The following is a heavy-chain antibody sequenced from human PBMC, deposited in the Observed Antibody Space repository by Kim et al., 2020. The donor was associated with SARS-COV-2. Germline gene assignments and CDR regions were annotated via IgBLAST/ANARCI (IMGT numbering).Heavy chain of an antibody. J-gene: IGHJ4*02. CDR2: ISSSSSTI. CDR3: ARGRVLLWFGELLGAPDY. V-gene: IGHV3-48*02. CDR1: GFTFSSYS. Sequence: GGSLRLSCAASGFTFSSYSMNWVRQAPGKGLEWVSYISSSSSTIYYADSVKGRFTISRDNAKNSLYLQMNSLRDEDTAVYYCARGRVLLWFGELLGAPDYWGQGTLVTVSS. D-gene: IGHD3-10*01.